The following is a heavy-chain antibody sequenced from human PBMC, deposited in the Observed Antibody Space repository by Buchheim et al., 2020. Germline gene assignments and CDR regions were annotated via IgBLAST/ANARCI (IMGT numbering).Heavy chain of an antibody. CDR2: IYYSGST. D-gene: IGHD2-2*01. J-gene: IGHJ5*02. Sequence: QVQLQESGPGLVKPSQTLSLTCTVSGGSISGGGYYWSWIRQHPGKGLEWIGYIYYSGSTYYNPSLKSRVTISVDTSKNQFSLKLSSVTAADTAVYYCARYSRNPYCSSTSCYNNWYDPWGQGTL. CDR1: GGSISGGGYY. V-gene: IGHV4-31*03. CDR3: ARYSRNPYCSSTSCYNNWYDP.